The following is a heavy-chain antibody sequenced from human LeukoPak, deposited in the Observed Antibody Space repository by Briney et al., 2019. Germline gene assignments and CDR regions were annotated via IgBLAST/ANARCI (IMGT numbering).Heavy chain of an antibody. CDR3: ARGGDYVWGSYRFVDY. J-gene: IGHJ4*02. D-gene: IGHD3-16*02. Sequence: GRSLRLSCAASGFTFSSYAMHWVRQAPGKGLEWVAVISYDGSNKYYADSVKGRFTISRDNSKNTLYLQMNSLRAEDTAVYYCARGGDYVWGSYRFVDYWDQGTLVTVSS. CDR2: ISYDGSNK. V-gene: IGHV3-30*04. CDR1: GFTFSSYA.